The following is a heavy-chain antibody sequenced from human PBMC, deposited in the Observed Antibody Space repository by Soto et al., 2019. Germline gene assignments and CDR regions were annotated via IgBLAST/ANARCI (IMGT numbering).Heavy chain of an antibody. CDR3: ARGAADTAMVDS. CDR1: GGSIRSYY. V-gene: IGHV4-59*01. J-gene: IGHJ4*02. D-gene: IGHD5-18*01. Sequence: PSETLSLTWRVSGGSIRSYYWTWIRQPPGKGLEWLGYIFYSGSTFYNPSLKSRVTISIHTSKSQFSLQLTSVTAADTAVYYCARGAADTAMVDSWGQGTLVTVSS. CDR2: IFYSGST.